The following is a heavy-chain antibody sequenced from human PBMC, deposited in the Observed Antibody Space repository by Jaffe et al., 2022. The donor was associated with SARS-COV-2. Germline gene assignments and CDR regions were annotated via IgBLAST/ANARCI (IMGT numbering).Heavy chain of an antibody. D-gene: IGHD5-12*01. CDR3: AKDLPPNSGYVRVSSAFDI. CDR1: GFTFSSYA. CDR2: ISGSGGST. V-gene: IGHV3-23*01. Sequence: EVQLLESGGGLVQPGGSLRLSCAASGFTFSSYAMSWVRQAPGKGLEWVSAISGSGGSTYYADSVKGRFTISRDNSKNTLYLQMNSLRAEDTAVYYCAKDLPPNSGYVRVSSAFDIWGQGTMVTVSS. J-gene: IGHJ3*02.